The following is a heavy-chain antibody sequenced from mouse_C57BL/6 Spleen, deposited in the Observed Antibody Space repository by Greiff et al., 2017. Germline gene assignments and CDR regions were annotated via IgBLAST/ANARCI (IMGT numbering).Heavy chain of an antibody. Sequence: QVQLQQSGPELVKPGASVKISCKASGYAFSSSWMNWVKQRPGKGLEWIGRIYPGDGDTNYNGKFKGKATLTADKSSSTAYMQLSSLTSEDSAVYFCARRGMDGSSPYAMDYWGQGTSVTVSS. CDR2: IYPGDGDT. V-gene: IGHV1-82*01. J-gene: IGHJ4*01. CDR3: ARRGMDGSSPYAMDY. D-gene: IGHD1-1*01. CDR1: GYAFSSSW.